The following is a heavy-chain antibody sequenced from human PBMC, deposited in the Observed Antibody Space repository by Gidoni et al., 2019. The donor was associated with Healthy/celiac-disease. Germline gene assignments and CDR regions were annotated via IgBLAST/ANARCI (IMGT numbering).Heavy chain of an antibody. J-gene: IGHJ4*02. Sequence: QLQLQESGPGLVKPSETLSLTCTVSGGSISSSSYYWGWIRQPPGKGLEWIGSIYYSGSTYYNPSLKSRVTISVDTSKNQFSLKLSSVTAADTAVYYCATHPLIAAAEIDYWGQGTLVTVSS. CDR2: IYYSGST. CDR3: ATHPLIAAAEIDY. D-gene: IGHD6-13*01. V-gene: IGHV4-39*01. CDR1: GGSISSSSYY.